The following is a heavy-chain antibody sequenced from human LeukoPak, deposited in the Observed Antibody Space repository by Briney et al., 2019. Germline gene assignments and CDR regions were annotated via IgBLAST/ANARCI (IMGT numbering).Heavy chain of an antibody. CDR2: IDTSSTTM. V-gene: IGHV3-48*04. Sequence: GGSLRLSCAASGLTFSKYSMTWVRQAPGKGLEWVSFIDTSSTTMYYTDSVKGRFTISRDNAKNSLYLQMNSLKVEDTAIYYCARDNWVDCWGQGTLVTASS. J-gene: IGHJ5*01. CDR1: GLTFSKYS. CDR3: ARDNWVDC.